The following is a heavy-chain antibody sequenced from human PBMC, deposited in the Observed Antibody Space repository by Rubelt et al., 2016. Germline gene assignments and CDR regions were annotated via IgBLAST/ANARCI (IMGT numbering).Heavy chain of an antibody. CDR3: ASLGGYSWGGALPNWFDP. V-gene: IGHV4-39*07. D-gene: IGHD2-21*01. J-gene: IGHJ5*02. Sequence: SRVTISEDTSKNQFSLKLSSVTAADTAVYYCASLGGYSWGGALPNWFDPWGQGTLVTVSS.